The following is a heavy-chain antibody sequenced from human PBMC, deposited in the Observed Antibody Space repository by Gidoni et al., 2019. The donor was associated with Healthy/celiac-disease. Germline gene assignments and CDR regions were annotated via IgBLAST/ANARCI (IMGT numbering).Heavy chain of an antibody. D-gene: IGHD3-3*01. CDR1: GYTFNGYY. Sequence: QVPLVQSGAEVNKPGASVKVSCKASGYTFNGYYMYWVRQAHGQGLEWRGRINPNSGGTNYAQQCQGRVTMTRDTYISTASMELSSLRSDDSAVYYCARGGSQLYYDFWSGYSPASLDYWGQGTLVTVSS. J-gene: IGHJ4*02. CDR3: ARGGSQLYYDFWSGYSPASLDY. V-gene: IGHV1-2*06. CDR2: INPNSGGT.